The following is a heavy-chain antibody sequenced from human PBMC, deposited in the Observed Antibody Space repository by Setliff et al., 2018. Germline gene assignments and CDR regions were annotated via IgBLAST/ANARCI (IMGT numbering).Heavy chain of an antibody. V-gene: IGHV1-69*10. CDR1: GGTFSSYA. CDR2: IIPILGIA. J-gene: IGHJ4*02. CDR3: ARTLVGATWVDY. Sequence: SVKVSCKASGGTFSSYAISWVRQAPGQGLEWMGGIIPILGIANYAQKFQGRVTITADKSISTAYMELSSLRSEDTAVYYCARTLVGATWVDYWGQGTLVTVS. D-gene: IGHD1-26*01.